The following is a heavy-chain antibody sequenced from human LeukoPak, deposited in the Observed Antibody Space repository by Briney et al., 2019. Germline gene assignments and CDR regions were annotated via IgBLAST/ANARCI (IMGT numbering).Heavy chain of an antibody. D-gene: IGHD6-19*01. V-gene: IGHV4-38-2*02. J-gene: IGHJ5*02. CDR1: GYSISSGYY. CDR2: SYHSGST. CDR3: ARGAAVALPMFDP. Sequence: PSETLSLTCTVSGYSISSGYYWGWCRQPPGKGLEWMGSSYHSGSTYYNPSLKSRVAIPVDTSKHQFSLTLRSVTAADPAVYYCARGAAVALPMFDPWGQGTLVTVSS.